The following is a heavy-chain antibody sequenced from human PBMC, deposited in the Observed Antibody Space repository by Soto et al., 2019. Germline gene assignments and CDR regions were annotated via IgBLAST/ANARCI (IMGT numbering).Heavy chain of an antibody. V-gene: IGHV3-33*01. CDR2: IWYDGSNK. D-gene: IGHD1-1*01. CDR1: GFTFSSYG. J-gene: IGHJ4*02. CDR3: ARARGQLEPFDY. Sequence: GGSLRLSCAASGFTFSSYGMHWVRQAPGKGLEWVAVIWYDGSNKYYADSVKGRFTISRDNSKNTLYLQMNSLRAEDTAVYYCARARGQLEPFDYWGQGTLVTVSS.